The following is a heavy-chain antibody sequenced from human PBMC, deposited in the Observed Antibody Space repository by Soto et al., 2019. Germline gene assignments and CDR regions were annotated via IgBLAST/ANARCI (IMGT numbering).Heavy chain of an antibody. V-gene: IGHV3-30*18. Sequence: LRLSCAASGFTFSSYGMHWVRQAPGKGLEWVAVISYDGSNKYYADSVKGRFTISRDNSKNTLYLQMNSLRAEDTAVYYCAKDILAVAGKLSDYFDYWGQGTLVTVSS. J-gene: IGHJ4*02. CDR1: GFTFSSYG. CDR3: AKDILAVAGKLSDYFDY. CDR2: ISYDGSNK. D-gene: IGHD6-19*01.